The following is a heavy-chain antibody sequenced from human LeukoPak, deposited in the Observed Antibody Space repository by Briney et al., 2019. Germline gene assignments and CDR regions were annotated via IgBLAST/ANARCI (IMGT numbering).Heavy chain of an antibody. CDR1: GFRVSDSS. CDR3: ARDRAANQDWVEFDP. D-gene: IGHD3/OR15-3a*01. Sequence: GGSLRLSCAVSGFRVSDSSRGGSAQPPGGGRDGSEFIRDSGEAFYADFARGRFAISRDESENTLYLQMNSLRVEDTAVYFCARDRAANQDWVEFDPWGQGTPVIVSS. CDR2: IRDSGEA. J-gene: IGHJ5*02. V-gene: IGHV3-66*03.